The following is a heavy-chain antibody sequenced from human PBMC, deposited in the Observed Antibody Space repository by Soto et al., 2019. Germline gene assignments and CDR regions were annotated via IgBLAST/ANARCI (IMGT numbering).Heavy chain of an antibody. Sequence: QVQLVQSGAEVKKPGASVKVSCKASGYTFTSYDINWVRQATGQGLEWMGCMNPNRGNTGYAQKFQGRVTMTRNTSLSTAYMELSSMRSEDTAVYYCAREAAALGNDYWGQGTLVSVSS. CDR1: GYTFTSYD. D-gene: IGHD2-2*01. J-gene: IGHJ4*02. CDR3: AREAAALGNDY. V-gene: IGHV1-8*01. CDR2: MNPNRGNT.